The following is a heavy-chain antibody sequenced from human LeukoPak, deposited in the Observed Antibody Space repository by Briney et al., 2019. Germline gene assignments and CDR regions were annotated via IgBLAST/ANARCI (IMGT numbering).Heavy chain of an antibody. J-gene: IGHJ5*02. CDR3: ARTPYYYGSGSYYSNWFDP. Sequence: RTSETLSLTCAVYGGSFSGYYWSWIRQPPGKGLEWIGEINHSGSTNYDPSLKSRATISVDTSKNQFSLKLSSVTAADTAVYYCARTPYYYGSGSYYSNWFDPWGQGTLVTVSS. CDR1: GGSFSGYY. V-gene: IGHV4-34*01. D-gene: IGHD3-10*01. CDR2: INHSGST.